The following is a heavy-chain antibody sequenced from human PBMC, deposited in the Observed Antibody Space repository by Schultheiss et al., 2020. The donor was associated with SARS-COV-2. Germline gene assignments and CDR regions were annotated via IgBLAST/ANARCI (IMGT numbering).Heavy chain of an antibody. CDR1: GYTFTSYG. Sequence: ASVKVSCKASGYTFTSYGISWVRQAPGQGLEWMGWISAYNGNTNYGQKLQGRVTMTTDTSTSTAYMELRSLRSDDTAVYYCARGSPRGYQLLYLFDYWGQGTLVTVSS. V-gene: IGHV1-18*01. J-gene: IGHJ4*02. D-gene: IGHD2-2*02. CDR3: ARGSPRGYQLLYLFDY. CDR2: ISAYNGNT.